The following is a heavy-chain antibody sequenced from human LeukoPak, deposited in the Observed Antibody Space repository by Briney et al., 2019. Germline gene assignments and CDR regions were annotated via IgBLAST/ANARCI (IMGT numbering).Heavy chain of an antibody. CDR3: ARALDRYYYYYYYMDV. V-gene: IGHV3-30*04. D-gene: IGHD1-1*01. J-gene: IGHJ6*03. CDR2: ISYDGSNK. CDR1: GFTFSSYA. Sequence: GGSLRLSCAASGFTFSSYAMHWVRQAPGKGLEWVAVISYDGSNKYYADSVKGRFTISRDNSKNTLYLQMNSLRAEDTAVYYCARALDRYYYYYYYMDVWGKGTTVTVSS.